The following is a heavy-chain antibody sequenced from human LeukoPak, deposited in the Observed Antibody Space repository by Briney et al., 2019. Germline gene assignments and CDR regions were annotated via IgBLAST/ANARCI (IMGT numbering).Heavy chain of an antibody. V-gene: IGHV4-34*01. Sequence: SETLSLTCAVYGGSFSGYYWSWIRQPPGKGLEWIGEINHSGSTNYNPSLKSRVTISVDTSKNQFSLKLSSVTAADTAVYYCVRGPRTTVAGINYWGQGTLVTVSS. J-gene: IGHJ4*02. CDR2: INHSGST. D-gene: IGHD4-23*01. CDR1: GGSFSGYY. CDR3: VRGPRTTVAGINY.